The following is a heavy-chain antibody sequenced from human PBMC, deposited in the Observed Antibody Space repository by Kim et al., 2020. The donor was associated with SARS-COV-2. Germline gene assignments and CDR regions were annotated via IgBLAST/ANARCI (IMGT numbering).Heavy chain of an antibody. CDR2: IVVGSGNT. J-gene: IGHJ6*02. Sequence: SVKVSCKASGFTFTSSAMQWVRQARGQRLEWIGWIVVGSGNTNYAQKFQERVTITRDMSTSTAYMELSSLRSEDTAVYYCAADRGWALWFGESIYGMDVWGQGTTVTVSS. CDR3: AADRGWALWFGESIYGMDV. D-gene: IGHD3-10*01. V-gene: IGHV1-58*02. CDR1: GFTFTSSA.